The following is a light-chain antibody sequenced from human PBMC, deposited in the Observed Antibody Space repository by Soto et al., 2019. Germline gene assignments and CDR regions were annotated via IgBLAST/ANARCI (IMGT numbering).Light chain of an antibody. CDR3: QQYGSSPLA. Sequence: EIVFTQSPGTLSLSPVERATLSFRASQSVSSSYLAWYQQKPGQAPRLLIYGASSRATGIPDRFSGSGSGTDFTLTISRLEPEDFAVYYCQQYGSSPLAFGQGTKVDIK. J-gene: IGKJ1*01. CDR1: QSVSSSY. CDR2: GAS. V-gene: IGKV3-20*01.